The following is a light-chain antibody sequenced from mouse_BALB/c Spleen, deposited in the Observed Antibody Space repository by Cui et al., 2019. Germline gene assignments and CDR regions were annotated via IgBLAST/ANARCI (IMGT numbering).Light chain of an antibody. Sequence: QIVLTQSPAIMSASPGENVTMTCSASSSVSYMYWYQQKPGSSPRRLIYDTSNLASGVPVRFSGSGYGTSYSLTISRMEAEDAATYYCQQWSSYPRTFGGGTKLEIK. CDR2: DTS. J-gene: IGKJ1*01. CDR1: SSVSY. V-gene: IGKV4-55*01. CDR3: QQWSSYPRT.